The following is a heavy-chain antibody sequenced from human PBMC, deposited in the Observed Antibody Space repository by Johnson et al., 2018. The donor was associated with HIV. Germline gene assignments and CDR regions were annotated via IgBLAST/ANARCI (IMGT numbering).Heavy chain of an antibody. Sequence: LVESGGGLVQPGGSLKLSCAASGFTFDDYAMHWVRQAPGKGLEWVPGVSWNWGSIDSADSARGRFTISRANAKNSLYLQMNRLRAEDTALYYCANAPGPYAFDIWGQGTMVTVSS. CDR1: GFTFDDYA. CDR3: ANAPGPYAFDI. V-gene: IGHV3-9*01. J-gene: IGHJ3*02. CDR2: VSWNWGSI.